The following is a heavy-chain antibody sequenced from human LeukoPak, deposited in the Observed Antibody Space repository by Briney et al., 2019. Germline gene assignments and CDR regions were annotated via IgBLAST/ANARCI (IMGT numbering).Heavy chain of an antibody. CDR2: IKQDGSEK. D-gene: IGHD2/OR15-2a*01. CDR1: GFTFSSYW. CDR3: ARSPFLGPYYMDV. J-gene: IGHJ6*03. Sequence: GGSLRLSCAAPGFTFSSYWMSWVRQAPGKGLEWVAIIKQDGSEKYYVDSVKGRFTISRDNARNSLYLQMNSLRAEDTAVYYCARSPFLGPYYMDVWGKGTTVTVSS. V-gene: IGHV3-7*01.